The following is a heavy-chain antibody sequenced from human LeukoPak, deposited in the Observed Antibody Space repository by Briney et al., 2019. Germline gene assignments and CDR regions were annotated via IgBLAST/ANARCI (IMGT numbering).Heavy chain of an antibody. D-gene: IGHD2-2*01. CDR3: ARGVVVVPAAADY. V-gene: IGHV1-2*02. J-gene: IGHJ4*02. CDR1: GYTFTGYY. CDR2: INPNSGGT. Sequence: ASVKVSCKASGYTFTGYYMHWVRQAPGQGLEWMGWINPNSGGTNYAQKFQGRVTMTRDTSINTAYMELSRLRSDDTAVYYCARGVVVVPAAADYWGQGTLVTVSS.